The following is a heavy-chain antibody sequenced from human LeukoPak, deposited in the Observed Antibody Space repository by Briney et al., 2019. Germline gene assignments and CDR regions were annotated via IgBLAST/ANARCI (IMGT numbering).Heavy chain of an antibody. CDR1: GFTFSNYS. D-gene: IGHD5-12*01. CDR2: ISPGGDTP. CDR3: AQDRAWIEFYF. V-gene: IGHV3-23*01. J-gene: IGHJ4*02. Sequence: PGGSLRLSCAASGFTFSNYSMNWVRQAPGKGLEWVSGISPGGDTPYYADSVRGWFTISRDNSKNTMYLQMNSLRAEDTAVYYCAQDRAWIEFYFWGQGTLVTVSS.